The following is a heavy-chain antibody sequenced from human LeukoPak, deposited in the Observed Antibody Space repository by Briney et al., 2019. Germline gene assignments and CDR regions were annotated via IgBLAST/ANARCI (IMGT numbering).Heavy chain of an antibody. Sequence: SETLSLTCTVSGGSISSGGYYWSWIRQHPGKGLEWIGYNYYSGSTYHNPSLKSRVTISVGTSKNQFSLKLSSVTAAATAVYYCARVNYYDSSGYPERGFDYWGQGTLVTVSS. V-gene: IGHV4-31*03. CDR3: ARVNYYDSSGYPERGFDY. CDR1: GGSISSGGYY. CDR2: NYYSGST. D-gene: IGHD3-22*01. J-gene: IGHJ4*02.